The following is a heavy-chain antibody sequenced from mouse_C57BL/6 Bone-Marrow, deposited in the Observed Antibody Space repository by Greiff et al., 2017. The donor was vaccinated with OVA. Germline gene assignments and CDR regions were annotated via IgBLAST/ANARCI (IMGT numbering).Heavy chain of an antibody. D-gene: IGHD2-4*01. CDR1: GFNIKNTY. J-gene: IGHJ4*01. Sequence: EVQLQQSVAELVRPGASVKLSCTASGFNIKNTYMHWVKQRPEQGLEWIGRIDTANGNTKYDPKFQGKASTTADPSSNTAYLQLSSLTSEDTAIYYCARGSYDYDGRHAMDYWGQGTSVTVSS. CDR2: IDTANGNT. V-gene: IGHV14-3*01. CDR3: ARGSYDYDGRHAMDY.